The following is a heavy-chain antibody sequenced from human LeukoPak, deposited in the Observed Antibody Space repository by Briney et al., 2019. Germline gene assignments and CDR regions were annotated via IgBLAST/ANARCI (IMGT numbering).Heavy chain of an antibody. CDR3: AKLSTGYDSDFDN. CDR1: GFNFSIYG. D-gene: IGHD2-8*02. J-gene: IGHJ4*02. V-gene: IGHV3-30*02. Sequence: PGGSLRLSCAASGFNFSIYGMHWVRQAPGKGLEWVAFIRLDGDKVSYADSVKGRFTISRDNSKNTLYPQMNSLRSEDTAVYYCAKLSTGYDSDFDNWGQGSLVVVSS. CDR2: IRLDGDKV.